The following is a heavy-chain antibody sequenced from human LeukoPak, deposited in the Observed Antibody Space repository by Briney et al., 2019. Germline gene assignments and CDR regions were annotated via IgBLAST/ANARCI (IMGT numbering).Heavy chain of an antibody. CDR1: GGTFSSYA. Sequence: GASVKVSCKASGGTFSSYAISWVRQAPGQGLEWMGRIIPILGIANYAQKYQGRVTITADKSTSTAYMELSSLRSEDTAVYYCARDYYGSGRPFDYWGQGTLVTVSS. CDR2: IIPILGIA. CDR3: ARDYYGSGRPFDY. D-gene: IGHD3-10*01. V-gene: IGHV1-69*04. J-gene: IGHJ4*02.